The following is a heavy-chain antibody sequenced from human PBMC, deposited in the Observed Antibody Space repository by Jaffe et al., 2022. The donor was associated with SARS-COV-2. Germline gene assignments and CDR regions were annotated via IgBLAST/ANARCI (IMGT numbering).Heavy chain of an antibody. J-gene: IGHJ4*02. CDR3: ARGPDYYGSGSYFDY. D-gene: IGHD3-10*01. Sequence: QVQLMQSGAEVKKPGASVKVSCKTSGYSFRSYGITWVRQAPGQGLEWMGWISGYNGNTNYAQKLQDRGTMTTDTSTSTAYMELRSLRSDDTAVYYCARGPDYYGSGSYFDYWGQGTLVTVSS. V-gene: IGHV1-18*01. CDR2: ISGYNGNT. CDR1: GYSFRSYG.